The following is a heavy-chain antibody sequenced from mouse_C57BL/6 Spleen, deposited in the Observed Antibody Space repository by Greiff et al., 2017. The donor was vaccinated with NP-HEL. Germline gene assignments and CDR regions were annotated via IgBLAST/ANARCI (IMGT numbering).Heavy chain of an antibody. V-gene: IGHV2-2*01. CDR2: IWSGGST. J-gene: IGHJ2*01. CDR3: ARNKENYLDY. Sequence: VKLMESGPGLVQPSQSLSITCTVSGFSLTSYGVHWVRQSPGKGLEWLGVIWSGGSTDYNAAFISRLSISKDNSKSQVFFKMNSLQADDTAIYYCARNKENYLDYWGQGTTLTVSS. CDR1: GFSLTSYG.